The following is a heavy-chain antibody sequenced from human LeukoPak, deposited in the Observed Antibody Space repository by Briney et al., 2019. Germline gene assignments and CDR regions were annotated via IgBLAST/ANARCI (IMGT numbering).Heavy chain of an antibody. CDR2: INHSGST. V-gene: IGHV4-34*01. Sequence: SETLSLTCAVYGASFSGYYWSWIRQPPGKGLEWIGEINHSGSTNYNPSLKSRVTISVDTSKNQFSLKLSSVTAADTAVYYCARRGLGDYVWGSYRYSWFDPWGQGTLVTVSS. CDR1: GASFSGYY. J-gene: IGHJ5*02. CDR3: ARRGLGDYVWGSYRYSWFDP. D-gene: IGHD3-16*02.